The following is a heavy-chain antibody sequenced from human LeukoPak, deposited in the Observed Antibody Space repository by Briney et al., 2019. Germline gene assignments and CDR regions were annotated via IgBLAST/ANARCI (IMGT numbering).Heavy chain of an antibody. V-gene: IGHV1-69-2*01. CDR2: VDPEDGET. CDR1: GGTFTDYY. D-gene: IGHD2-2*01. J-gene: IGHJ5*02. CDR3: ATGGSIDCSSTSCYYNWFDP. Sequence: ASVKVSCKASGGTFTDYYMHWVQQAPGKGLEWMGLVDPEDGETIYAEKFQGRVTITADTSTDTAYMELSSLRSEDTAVYYCATGGSIDCSSTSCYYNWFDPWGQGTLVTVSS.